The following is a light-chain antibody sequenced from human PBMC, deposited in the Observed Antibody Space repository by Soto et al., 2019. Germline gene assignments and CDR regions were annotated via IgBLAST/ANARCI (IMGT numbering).Light chain of an antibody. Sequence: QSALTQHASVSGSRGQSITISCVGRNTDVGQDKSVSWYQQGPGKAPKLLIFEVTNRPSGVSSRFSGSRSGNTASLNISGLQPDDEGDYFCVSYTDTDTLVLGNGTKLTV. CDR1: NTDVGQDKS. CDR3: VSYTDTDTLV. CDR2: EVT. V-gene: IGLV2-14*01. J-gene: IGLJ1*01.